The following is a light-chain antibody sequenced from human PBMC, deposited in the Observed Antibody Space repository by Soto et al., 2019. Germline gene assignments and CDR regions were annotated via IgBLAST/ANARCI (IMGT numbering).Light chain of an antibody. Sequence: EIVMTQAPATLSVSPGQTATLSCRASQSVATNLAWYQQKPGQPPRLLIYGASTRATGIPARFSGSGSGTEFTLTISSLQSVDFAVYYCQQRSNWPITFGQGTRLEIK. CDR2: GAS. J-gene: IGKJ5*01. V-gene: IGKV3-15*01. CDR1: QSVATN. CDR3: QQRSNWPIT.